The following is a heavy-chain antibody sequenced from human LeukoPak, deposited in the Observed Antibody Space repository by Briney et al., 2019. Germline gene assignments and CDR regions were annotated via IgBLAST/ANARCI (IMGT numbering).Heavy chain of an antibody. J-gene: IGHJ4*02. V-gene: IGHV4-39*07. CDR1: GGSISSSFYY. Sequence: SETLSLTCTVSGGSISSSFYYWGWIRLPPGKGLEWIGSIYYSGNTYYNPSLKSRVTISVDTSKNQFSLKLTSVAAADTAVYYCARVGQLAFDYWGQGTLVTVSS. CDR2: IYYSGNT. D-gene: IGHD6-13*01. CDR3: ARVGQLAFDY.